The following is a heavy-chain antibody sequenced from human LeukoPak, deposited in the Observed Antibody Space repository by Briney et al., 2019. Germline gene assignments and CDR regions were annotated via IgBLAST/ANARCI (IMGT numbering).Heavy chain of an antibody. D-gene: IGHD3-3*01. CDR2: INHSGST. CDR3: AREFSWSGFFDY. CDR1: GGSFSGYY. V-gene: IGHV4-34*01. J-gene: IGHJ4*02. Sequence: SETLSLTCAVYGGSFSGYYWSWIRQPPGKGLEWIGEINHSGSTNYNPSLKSRVTISVDTSKNQFSLKLSSVTAADTAVYYCAREFSWSGFFDYWGQGTLVTVSS.